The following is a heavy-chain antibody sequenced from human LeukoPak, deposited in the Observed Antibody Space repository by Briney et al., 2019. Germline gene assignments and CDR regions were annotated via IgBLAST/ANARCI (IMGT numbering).Heavy chain of an antibody. Sequence: ASVKVSCKVSGYTLTELSMHWVRQAPGKGLEWMGGFDPEDGETIYAQKFQGRVTMTEDTSTDTAYMELSSLRSEDTAVYYCATAXXITIFGVASPRREYFQHWGQGTLVTVSS. J-gene: IGHJ1*01. V-gene: IGHV1-24*01. CDR3: ATAXXITIFGVASPRREYFQH. D-gene: IGHD3-3*01. CDR1: GYTLTELS. CDR2: FDPEDGET.